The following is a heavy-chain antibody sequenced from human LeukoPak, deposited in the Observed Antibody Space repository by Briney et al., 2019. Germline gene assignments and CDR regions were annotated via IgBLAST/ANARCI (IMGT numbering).Heavy chain of an antibody. Sequence: SQTLSLTCAISGDSVTSNSAAWNWIRQSPSRGLEWLGRTYYRSKWFYDYAVSVKSRITIKSDTSKNQFSLQLNPVTPEDTAVYYCARDARGPLTNGQYYYGMDVWGQGTTVTVSS. CDR3: ARDARGPLTNGQYYYGMDV. D-gene: IGHD4-11*01. CDR2: TYYRSKWFY. J-gene: IGHJ6*02. V-gene: IGHV6-1*01. CDR1: GDSVTSNSAA.